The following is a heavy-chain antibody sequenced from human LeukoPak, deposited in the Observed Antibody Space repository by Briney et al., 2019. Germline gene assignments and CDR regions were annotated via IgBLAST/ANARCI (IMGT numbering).Heavy chain of an antibody. J-gene: IGHJ6*02. D-gene: IGHD3-10*01. CDR2: IKQDGSEK. CDR3: ARGVKVRGVNYYGVDV. Sequence: PGGSLRLSCAASRFTFSTYWMSWVRQAPGKGLEWVANIKQDGSEKYYVDSVKGRFTISRDNAKNSLYLQMNSLRAEDTAVYYCARGVKVRGVNYYGVDVWGQGTTVTVSS. V-gene: IGHV3-7*01. CDR1: RFTFSTYW.